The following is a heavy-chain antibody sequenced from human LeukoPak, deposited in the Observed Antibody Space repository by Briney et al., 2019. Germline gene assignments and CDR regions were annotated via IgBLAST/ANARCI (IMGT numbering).Heavy chain of an antibody. V-gene: IGHV3-7*01. D-gene: IGHD5-12*01. CDR3: ARVVRGYSGYDRFDY. J-gene: IGHJ4*02. Sequence: GGSLRLSCAASGFTFSSYWMSWVRQAPGKGLEWVANIKQDGSEKYYVDSVKGRFTISRDNAKNSLYLQMNSLRAEDTAVYYCARVVRGYSGYDRFDYWGQGTLVTVSS. CDR1: GFTFSSYW. CDR2: IKQDGSEK.